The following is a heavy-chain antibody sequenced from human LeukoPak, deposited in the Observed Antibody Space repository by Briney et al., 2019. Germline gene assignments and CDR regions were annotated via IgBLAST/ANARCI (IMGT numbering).Heavy chain of an antibody. V-gene: IGHV3-23*01. CDR1: GFTFSSYA. J-gene: IGHJ4*02. Sequence: GGSLRLSCAASGFTFSSYAMSWVRQAPGKGLEWVSAISGSGGSTYYADSVKGRFTISRDNSKNTLYLQMNSLRAEDTAVYHCAKDLLRFLEWLLPYFDYWGQGTLVTVSS. D-gene: IGHD3-3*01. CDR2: ISGSGGST. CDR3: AKDLLRFLEWLLPYFDY.